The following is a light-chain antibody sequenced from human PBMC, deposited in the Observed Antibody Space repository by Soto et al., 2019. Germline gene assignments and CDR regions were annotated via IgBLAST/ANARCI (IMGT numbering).Light chain of an antibody. V-gene: IGLV2-14*01. CDR3: TSSTSSSTNI. CDR1: SSDVGGYNY. Sequence: QTVVTQPPSVSGSPGQSITISCTGTSSDVGGYNYVSWYQQHPGKAPKLIIYDVSNRPSGVSNRFAGTKSGNTAPLTISGQPAEDEDYYCCTSSTSSSTNIFGAGTKVTVL. CDR2: DVS. J-gene: IGLJ2*01.